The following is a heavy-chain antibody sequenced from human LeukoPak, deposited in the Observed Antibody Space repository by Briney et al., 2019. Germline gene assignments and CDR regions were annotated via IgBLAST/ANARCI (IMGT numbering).Heavy chain of an antibody. D-gene: IGHD3-3*01. CDR2: IKQDGSEK. CDR3: ARGSNPKTYDYWSGPEFQY. Sequence: GGSLRLSCAASGFTFSSYWMSWVRQAPGKGLEWVANIKQDGSEKYYVDSVKGRFTISRDNAKNSLYLQMNSLRAEDTAVYYCARGSNPKTYDYWSGPEFQYWGQGTQVTVSS. J-gene: IGHJ1*01. V-gene: IGHV3-7*01. CDR1: GFTFSSYW.